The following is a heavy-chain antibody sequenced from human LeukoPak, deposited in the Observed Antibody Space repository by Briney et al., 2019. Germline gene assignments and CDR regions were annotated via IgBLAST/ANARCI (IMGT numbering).Heavy chain of an antibody. CDR2: IYYSGST. D-gene: IGHD3-22*01. V-gene: IGHV4-59*01. CDR3: ASSGYYVYAFDI. J-gene: IGHJ3*02. CDR1: GGSISSYY. Sequence: PSEXLSLTCTVSGGSISSYYWSWIRQPPGKGLEWIGYIYYSGSTNYNPSLRSRGTISVEKSKNKCSLKLSSVTAADTAVYYCASSGYYVYAFDIWGQGTMVTVSS.